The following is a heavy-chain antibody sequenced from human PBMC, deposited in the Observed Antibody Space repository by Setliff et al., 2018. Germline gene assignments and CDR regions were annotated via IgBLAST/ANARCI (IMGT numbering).Heavy chain of an antibody. CDR1: GYTFSNYD. J-gene: IGHJ3*02. D-gene: IGHD4-4*01. Sequence: ASVKVSCKASGYTFSNYDINWVRQGTGQGLEWMGWMNPNSGNTGCAQKFQGRVTMTRNTSISTVYMELTSLRYEDMAVYYCARGLRQDRSNSDVFDIWGQGTVVTVSS. V-gene: IGHV1-8*02. CDR3: ARGLRQDRSNSDVFDI. CDR2: MNPNSGNT.